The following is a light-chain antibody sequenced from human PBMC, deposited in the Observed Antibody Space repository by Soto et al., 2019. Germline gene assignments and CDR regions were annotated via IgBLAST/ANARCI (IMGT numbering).Light chain of an antibody. CDR3: SSFTRSNSWV. V-gene: IGLV2-14*01. Sequence: QSALTQPASVSGSRGQSITISCTGTISDIGAYNYVSWFQHHPGKAPKVMIFEVTNRPSGVSNRFSGSKFGNTASLTISGLQAEDEADYYCSSFTRSNSWVFGGGTKLTVL. CDR2: EVT. CDR1: ISDIGAYNY. J-gene: IGLJ3*02.